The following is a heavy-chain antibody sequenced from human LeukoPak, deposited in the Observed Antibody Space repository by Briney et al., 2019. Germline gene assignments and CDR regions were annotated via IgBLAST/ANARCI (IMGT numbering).Heavy chain of an antibody. CDR3: STRVYSYGSWFDP. D-gene: IGHD5-18*01. J-gene: IGHJ5*02. Sequence: PSETLSLTCTVSGGSISSYFWSWIRQPPGKGLEWIGHIYGSGSTNYNPSLKSRVTISVDTSKNQFSLKLSSVTAADTAVYYCSTRVYSYGSWFDPWGQGALVTVSS. CDR1: GGSISSYF. V-gene: IGHV4-59*04. CDR2: IYGSGST.